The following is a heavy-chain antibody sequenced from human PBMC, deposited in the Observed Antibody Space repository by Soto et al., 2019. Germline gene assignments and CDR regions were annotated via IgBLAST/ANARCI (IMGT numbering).Heavy chain of an antibody. D-gene: IGHD3-22*01. J-gene: IGHJ6*02. CDR2: IYPGDSDT. Sequence: GESVKISCKGSGYSFTSYWIGWVRQMPGKGLEWMGIIYPGDSDTRYSPSFQGQVTISADKSISTAYLQWSSLKASDTAMYYCARTYDSRGKPAYGMDVWGQGTTVTVSS. CDR3: ARTYDSRGKPAYGMDV. V-gene: IGHV5-51*01. CDR1: GYSFTSYW.